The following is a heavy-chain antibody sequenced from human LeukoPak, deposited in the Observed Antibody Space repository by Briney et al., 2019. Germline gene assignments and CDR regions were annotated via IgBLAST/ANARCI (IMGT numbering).Heavy chain of an antibody. CDR1: GGTFSSYA. CDR3: ARDLYYYGSGSYNWFDP. Sequence: VASVKVSCKASGGTFSSYAISWVRQAPGQGLEWMGGIIPIFGTANYAQKFQGRVTITADESTCTAYMELSSLRSEDTAVYYCARDLYYYGSGSYNWFDPWGQGTLVTVSS. V-gene: IGHV1-69*01. CDR2: IIPIFGTA. D-gene: IGHD3-10*01. J-gene: IGHJ5*02.